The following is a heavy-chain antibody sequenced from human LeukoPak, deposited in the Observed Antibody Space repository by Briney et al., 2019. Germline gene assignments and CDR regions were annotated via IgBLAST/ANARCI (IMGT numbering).Heavy chain of an antibody. J-gene: IGHJ4*02. CDR3: ASTYYDFWSGYSYLDY. D-gene: IGHD3-3*01. CDR1: GGSISSDY. Sequence: SETLSLTCTVSGGSISSDYWSWIRQPAGKGLEWIGRIYTSGSTNYNPSLKSRVTMSVDTSKNQFSLKLSSVTAADTAVYYRASTYYDFWSGYSYLDYWGQGTLVTVSS. V-gene: IGHV4-4*07. CDR2: IYTSGST.